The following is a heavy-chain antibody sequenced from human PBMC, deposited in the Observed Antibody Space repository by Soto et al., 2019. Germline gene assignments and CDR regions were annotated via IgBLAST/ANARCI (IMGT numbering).Heavy chain of an antibody. Sequence: PSETLSLTCSVSGGSVSSGSSYWNWIRQPPGKGLEWIGYIYYSGSTNYNPSLKSRVSISLDTSKNQFSLNLNSLTAADTAVYYCARDSYSQLWPWGQGTLVTVSS. CDR1: GGSVSSGSSY. CDR2: IYYSGST. V-gene: IGHV4-61*01. J-gene: IGHJ5*02. CDR3: ARDSYSQLWP. D-gene: IGHD3-10*01.